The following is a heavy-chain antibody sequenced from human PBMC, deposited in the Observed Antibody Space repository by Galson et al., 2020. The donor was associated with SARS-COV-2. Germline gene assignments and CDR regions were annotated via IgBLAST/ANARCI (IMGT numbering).Heavy chain of an antibody. D-gene: IGHD2-21*01. V-gene: IGHV3-33*01. CDR2: IFSDGNYN. CDR3: ARREEDHNRGGLEH. Sequence: GESLKIYCAASGFSFSDYGMHWVRQPPGRGLEWVAVIFSDGNYNHFGESVKGRFTISRDNSKNTVYLQMNSLTAEDTAVYYCARREEDHNRGGLEHWGQGVLVTVSS. CDR1: GFSFSDYG. J-gene: IGHJ4*02.